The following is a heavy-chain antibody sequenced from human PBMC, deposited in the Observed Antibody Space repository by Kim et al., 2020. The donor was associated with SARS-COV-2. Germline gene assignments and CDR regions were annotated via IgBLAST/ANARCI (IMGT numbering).Heavy chain of an antibody. J-gene: IGHJ6*02. Sequence: GGSLRLSCAASGFTFSSYAMSWVRQAPGKGLEWVSTISGNGGTTYYADSVKGRCTISRDNSKNTLYLQMNSLRAEDTAEYYCTILGYCSGGTCYYYGMDVWGQGTTVIVSS. CDR1: GFTFSSYA. V-gene: IGHV3-23*01. CDR3: TILGYCSGGTCYYYGMDV. CDR2: ISGNGGTT. D-gene: IGHD2-15*01.